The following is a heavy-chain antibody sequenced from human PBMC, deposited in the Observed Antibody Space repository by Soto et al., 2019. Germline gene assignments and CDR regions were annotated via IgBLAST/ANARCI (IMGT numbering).Heavy chain of an antibody. CDR1: GGSISSGGYY. D-gene: IGHD6-6*01. J-gene: IGHJ5*02. V-gene: IGHV4-31*03. CDR3: ARVVAAPNNWFDP. Sequence: SETLSLTCTVSGGSISSGGYYLSWIRQHPGKGLEWIGYIYYSGSTYYNPSLKSRVTISVDTSKNQFSLKLSSVTAADTAVYYCARVVAAPNNWFDPWGQGTLVTVSS. CDR2: IYYSGST.